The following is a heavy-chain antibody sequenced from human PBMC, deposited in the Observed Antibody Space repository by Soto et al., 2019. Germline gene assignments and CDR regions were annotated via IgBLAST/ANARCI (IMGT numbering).Heavy chain of an antibody. CDR2: IYWDDDK. CDR3: AHYVSTSPAGWFDP. Sequence: QITLKESGPTLVKPTQTLTLTCTFSGLSLSTSGEAVGWIRQPPGKALEWLALIYWDDDKRYNPTLKTRPTITKDTSKNQVVLTLTNMDPVDTATYSCAHYVSTSPAGWFDPWGQGILVTVSS. V-gene: IGHV2-5*02. D-gene: IGHD3-10*02. J-gene: IGHJ5*02. CDR1: GLSLSTSGEA.